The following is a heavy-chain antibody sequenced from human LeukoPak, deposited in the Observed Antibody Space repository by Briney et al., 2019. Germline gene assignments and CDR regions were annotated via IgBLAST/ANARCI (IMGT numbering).Heavy chain of an antibody. CDR3: ASRVSDYGSGTFESDAFDI. V-gene: IGHV1-2*02. Sequence: GASVKVSCKASGYTFTSYGISWVRQAPGQGLEWMGWINPNSGGTNYAQKFQGRVTMTRDTSISTAYMELSRLRSDDTAVYYCASRVSDYGSGTFESDAFDIWGQGTMVTVSS. J-gene: IGHJ3*02. D-gene: IGHD3-10*01. CDR1: GYTFTSYG. CDR2: INPNSGGT.